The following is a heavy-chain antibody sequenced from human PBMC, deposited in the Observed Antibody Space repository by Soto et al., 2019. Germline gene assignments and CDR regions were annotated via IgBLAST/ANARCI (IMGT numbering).Heavy chain of an antibody. V-gene: IGHV3-30-3*01. CDR1: GFTFSSYA. CDR3: ARPGRWLQSHVDY. D-gene: IGHD1-26*01. CDR2: TSYDGSSR. Sequence: GGSLRLSCAASGFTFSSYAMHWVRQAPGKGLEWVAVTSYDGSSRYYADSVKGRFTISRDNSKNTLYLQMNSLRPEDTAVYYCARPGRWLQSHVDYWGPGTLVTVSS. J-gene: IGHJ4*02.